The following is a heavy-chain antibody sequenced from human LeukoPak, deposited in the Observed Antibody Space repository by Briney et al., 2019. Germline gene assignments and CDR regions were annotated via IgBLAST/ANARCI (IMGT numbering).Heavy chain of an antibody. CDR1: GGSISSSSYY. Sequence: SETLSLTCTVSGGSISSSSYYWGWIRQPPGKGLGGIGSIYYSGSTYYNPSLKSRVTISVDTSKNQFSLKLSAVTAADTAVYYCARESNNWFDPWGQGTLVTVSS. CDR3: ARESNNWFDP. V-gene: IGHV4-39*07. J-gene: IGHJ5*02. CDR2: IYYSGST.